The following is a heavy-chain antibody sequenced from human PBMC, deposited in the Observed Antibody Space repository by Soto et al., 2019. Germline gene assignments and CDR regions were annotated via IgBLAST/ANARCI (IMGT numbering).Heavy chain of an antibody. J-gene: IGHJ4*02. Sequence: SETLSLTCTVSGGSIGSSSYYWGWIRQPPGKGLEWIGSIYDRGSTYSNPSLKSRLTTSLDTSKNQFSLKLTSVTAADTAVYYCARHGYTSGRTYFDYWGQGTLVTVPQ. CDR3: ARHGYTSGRTYFDY. CDR1: GGSIGSSSYY. CDR2: IYDRGST. D-gene: IGHD6-19*01. V-gene: IGHV4-39*01.